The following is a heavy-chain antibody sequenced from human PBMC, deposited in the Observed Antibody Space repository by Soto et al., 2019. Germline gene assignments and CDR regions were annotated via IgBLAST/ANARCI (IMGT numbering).Heavy chain of an antibody. J-gene: IGHJ6*02. CDR1: GFTFSSYA. Sequence: PGGSLRLSCAASGFTFSSYAMSWVRQAPGKGLEWVSAISGSGGSTYYADSVKGRFTISRDNSKNTLYLQMNSLRAEDTAVYYCAKDIEAAIFGVAPMDVWGQGTTVTVSS. D-gene: IGHD3-3*01. CDR3: AKDIEAAIFGVAPMDV. V-gene: IGHV3-23*01. CDR2: ISGSGGST.